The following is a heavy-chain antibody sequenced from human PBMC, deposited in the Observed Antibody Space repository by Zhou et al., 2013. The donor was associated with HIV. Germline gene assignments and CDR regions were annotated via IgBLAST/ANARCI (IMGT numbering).Heavy chain of an antibody. J-gene: IGHJ6*03. D-gene: IGHD3-3*01. CDR2: IILFFGTT. CDR3: ASSREGSGPYFYYYMDV. V-gene: IGHV1-69*12. CDR1: GGIFNTYS. Sequence: QVQLLQSGAEVKKPGSSVKVSCKASGGIFNTYSVNWVRQAPGQGLEWMGGIILFFGTTNYTQKFQGRVTITADESTNIVYMEVSRLTYDDTAMYYCASSREGSGPYFYYYMDVWGKGTTVSVSS.